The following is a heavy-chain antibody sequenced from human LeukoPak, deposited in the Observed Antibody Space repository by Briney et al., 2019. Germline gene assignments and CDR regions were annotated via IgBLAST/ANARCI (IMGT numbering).Heavy chain of an antibody. D-gene: IGHD3-3*01. Sequence: SETLSLTCTVSGGSISSGSYYWSWIRQPAGKGLEWIGRIYTSGSTNYNPPLKSRVTISVDTSKNQFSLKLSSVTAADTAVYYCARDAPDFWSGYYRFDYYYYYMDVWGKGTTVTVSS. V-gene: IGHV4-61*02. J-gene: IGHJ6*03. CDR1: GGSISSGSYY. CDR3: ARDAPDFWSGYYRFDYYYYYMDV. CDR2: IYTSGST.